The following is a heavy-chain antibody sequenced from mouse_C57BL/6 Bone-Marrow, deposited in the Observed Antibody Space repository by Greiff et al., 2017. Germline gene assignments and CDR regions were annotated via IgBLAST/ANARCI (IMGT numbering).Heavy chain of an antibody. D-gene: IGHD2-2*01. V-gene: IGHV1-74*01. CDR2: IHPSDSDT. CDR3: AIYLWLRRGGYYYAMDY. Sequence: VKLQQPGAELVKPGASVKVSCKASGYTFTSYWMHWVKQRPGQGLEWIGRIHPSDSDTNYNQKFKGKATLTVDKSSSTAYMQLSSLTSEDSAVYYCAIYLWLRRGGYYYAMDYWGQGTSVTVSS. J-gene: IGHJ4*01. CDR1: GYTFTSYW.